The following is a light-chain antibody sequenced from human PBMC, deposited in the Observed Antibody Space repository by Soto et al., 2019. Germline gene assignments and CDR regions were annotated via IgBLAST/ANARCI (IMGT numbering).Light chain of an antibody. V-gene: IGKV2D-29*01. Sequence: DIGMTQSPLSLSVTPGQPASISCKSSQSLLYVDGKTYLYWYLQKSGQPPQLLIYEVFNRISGVPDRFSGSGPGTDSTLKISRVEAEDVGVYYCMQGIQLPRTFGQGTKVEIK. CDR2: EVF. CDR3: MQGIQLPRT. CDR1: QSLLYVDGKTY. J-gene: IGKJ1*01.